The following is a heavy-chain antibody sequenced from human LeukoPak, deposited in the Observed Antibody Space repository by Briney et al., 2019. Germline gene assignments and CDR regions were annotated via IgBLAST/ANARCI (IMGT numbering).Heavy chain of an antibody. CDR2: IYYSGST. J-gene: IGHJ4*02. CDR1: GGSISSYY. CDR3: AGGGFSGSYPIDY. D-gene: IGHD1-26*01. Sequence: SETLSLTCTVSGGSISSYYWSWIRQPPGKGLEWIGYIYYSGSTYYNPSLKSRVTISVDRSKNQFSLKLSSVTAADTAVYYCAGGGFSGSYPIDYWGQGTLVTVSS. V-gene: IGHV4-59*12.